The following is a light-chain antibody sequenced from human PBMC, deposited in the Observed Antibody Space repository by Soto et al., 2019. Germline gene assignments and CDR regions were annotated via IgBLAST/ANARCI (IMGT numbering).Light chain of an antibody. CDR3: QQRSSWPRIT. J-gene: IGKJ5*01. Sequence: EVVMTQPPGTRSVSPGERDALSCSASQSVSRYLVWYQQKPGQAPRLLIYDTSNRATGIPARFSGSGSGTDFSLTISSLEHEDFAVYYCQQRSSWPRITFGQGTRVEIK. V-gene: IGKV3-11*01. CDR2: DTS. CDR1: QSVSRY.